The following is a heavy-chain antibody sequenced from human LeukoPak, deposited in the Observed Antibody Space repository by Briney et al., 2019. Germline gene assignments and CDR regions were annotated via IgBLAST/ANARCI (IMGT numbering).Heavy chain of an antibody. CDR3: ARAPSDAFDI. V-gene: IGHV4-59*01. CDR1: GGSISSYY. CDR2: IYYSGST. Sequence: PSETLSLTCTVSGGSISSYYWSWIRQPPGKGLEWIGYIYYSGSTNYNPSLKSRVTISVDTSKNQFFLKLSSVTAADTAVYYCARAPSDAFDIWGQGTMVTVSS. J-gene: IGHJ3*02.